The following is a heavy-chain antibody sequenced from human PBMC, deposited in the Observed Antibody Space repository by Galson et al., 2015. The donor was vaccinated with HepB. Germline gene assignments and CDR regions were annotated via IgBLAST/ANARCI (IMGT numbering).Heavy chain of an antibody. D-gene: IGHD2-15*01. J-gene: IGHJ4*02. V-gene: IGHV3-73*01. Sequence: SLRLSCAASGFTFSSSAMHWVRQAPGKGLEWVSRIRSKANSYETAYAASVKGGFTISRDDSKNTAYLQMNSMKTEDTAVYYCTRPRSGGSLNSAIVDYWGQGTLVTVSS. CDR1: GFTFSSSA. CDR3: TRPRSGGSLNSAIVDY. CDR2: IRSKANSYET.